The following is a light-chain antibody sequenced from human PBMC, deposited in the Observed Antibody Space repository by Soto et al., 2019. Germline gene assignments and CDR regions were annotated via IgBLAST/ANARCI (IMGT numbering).Light chain of an antibody. Sequence: IEFTKSPSSLSASVGDRVTITFRASQGINIYLAWYQQKPGQAPRLLIYCATSRATGITNRFSGSGSGTDFTLTISRLEPEDFAVDYCQQYGNSPQTFGQGTKVDIK. CDR3: QQYGNSPQT. V-gene: IGKV3-20*01. CDR1: QGINIY. J-gene: IGKJ1*01. CDR2: CAT.